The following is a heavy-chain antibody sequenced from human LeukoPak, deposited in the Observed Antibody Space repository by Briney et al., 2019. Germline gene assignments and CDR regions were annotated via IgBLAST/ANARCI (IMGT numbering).Heavy chain of an antibody. CDR3: ARGQTTVTTNWFDP. Sequence: ASETLSLTCAVYGGSFSGYYWSWIRQPPGKGLEWIGEINHSGSTNYNPSLKSRVTISVDTSKNQFSLKLSSVTAADTAVYYCARGQTTVTTNWFDPWGQGTLVTVSS. D-gene: IGHD4-17*01. V-gene: IGHV4-34*01. J-gene: IGHJ5*02. CDR1: GGSFSGYY. CDR2: INHSGST.